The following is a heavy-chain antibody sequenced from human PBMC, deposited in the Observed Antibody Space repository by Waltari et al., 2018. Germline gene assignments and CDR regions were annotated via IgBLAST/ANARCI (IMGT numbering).Heavy chain of an antibody. CDR3: ARDRGRGLYLDT. CDR1: GDSMGSTNC. J-gene: IGHJ4*02. Sequence: QLQLQASVPGLVRPSGTLSLICAVSGDSMGSTNCWGWVRQPPGKGLEWIGQVRGDGRTNYNPSFASRVILTLDTSTHHFALEVTSATAADTALYYCARDRGRGLYLDTWGQGILVTVAP. V-gene: IGHV4-4*02. CDR2: VRGDGRT. D-gene: IGHD2-15*01.